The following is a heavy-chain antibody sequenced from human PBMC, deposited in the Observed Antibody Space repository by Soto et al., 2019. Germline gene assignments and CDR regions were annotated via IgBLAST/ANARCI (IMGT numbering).Heavy chain of an antibody. D-gene: IGHD2-15*01. CDR2: IYYSGST. V-gene: IGHV4-59*08. Sequence: QVQLQESGPGLVKPSETLSLTCTVSGGSISSYYWSWIRQPPGKGLEWIGYIYYSGSTNYNPSLKSRVTISVDTSKNQFSRKLSSVTAADTAVYYCARHAPTYCSGGSCYLSEFDPWGQGTLVTVSS. CDR3: ARHAPTYCSGGSCYLSEFDP. J-gene: IGHJ5*02. CDR1: GGSISSYY.